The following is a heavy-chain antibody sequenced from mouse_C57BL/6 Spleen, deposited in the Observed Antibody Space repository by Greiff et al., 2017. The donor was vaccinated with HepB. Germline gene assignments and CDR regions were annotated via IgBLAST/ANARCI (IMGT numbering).Heavy chain of an antibody. J-gene: IGHJ2*01. Sequence: VQLQQSGAELVRPGTSVKMSCKASGYTFTNYWIGWAKQRPGHGLEWIGDIYPGGGYTNYNETFKGKATLTADKSSSTAYMQFSSLTSEDSAIYYCARNWEGYFDYWGQGTTLTVSS. CDR1: GYTFTNYW. CDR3: ARNWEGYFDY. CDR2: IYPGGGYT. V-gene: IGHV1-63*01. D-gene: IGHD4-1*01.